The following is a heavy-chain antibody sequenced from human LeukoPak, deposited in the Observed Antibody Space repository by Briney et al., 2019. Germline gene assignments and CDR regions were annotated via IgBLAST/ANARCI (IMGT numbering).Heavy chain of an antibody. D-gene: IGHD6-13*01. CDR3: ARFVAAAGTRPYYFDY. V-gene: IGHV3-20*04. CDR1: GFTFDDYG. Sequence: GGSLRLSCAASGFTFDDYGMSWVRQAPGKGLEWVSGINWNGGSTGYADSVKGRFTISRDNAKNSPYLQMNSLRAEDTALYYCARFVAAAGTRPYYFDYWGQGTLVTVSS. J-gene: IGHJ4*02. CDR2: INWNGGST.